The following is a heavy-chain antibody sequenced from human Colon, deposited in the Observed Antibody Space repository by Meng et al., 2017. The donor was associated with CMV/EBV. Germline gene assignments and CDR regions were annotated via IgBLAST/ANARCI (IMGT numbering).Heavy chain of an antibody. CDR3: ARVVRKPHQLLYFDAFDV. J-gene: IGHJ3*01. CDR2: ISTYNGVP. CDR1: GYSFNKYD. V-gene: IGHV1-18*01. Sequence: ASVQVSCKGLGYSFNKYDITWVRQAPGQGLEWMGWISTYNGVPKYAQKMEGRVTMTTSTSTNTVYLDLRSLRSDDTAVYFCARVVRKPHQLLYFDAFDVGGQGTLVTVSS. D-gene: IGHD2-2*01.